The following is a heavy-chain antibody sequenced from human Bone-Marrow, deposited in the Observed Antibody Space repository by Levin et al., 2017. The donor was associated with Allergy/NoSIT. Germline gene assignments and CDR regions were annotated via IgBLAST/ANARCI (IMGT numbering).Heavy chain of an antibody. D-gene: IGHD6-19*01. J-gene: IGHJ3*02. Sequence: GESLKISCAASGFTFSRYGMSWVRQAPGKGLEWDSALSGSGGSTYYADSVKGRFTVSRDNSKNTLFLQMNSLRVEDTAVYYCAKDRGWYGDAFDTWGQGTMVTVSS. V-gene: IGHV3-23*01. CDR2: LSGSGGST. CDR3: AKDRGWYGDAFDT. CDR1: GFTFSRYG.